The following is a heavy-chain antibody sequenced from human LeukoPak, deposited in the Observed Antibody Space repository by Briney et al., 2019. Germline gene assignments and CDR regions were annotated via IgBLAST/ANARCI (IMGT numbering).Heavy chain of an antibody. D-gene: IGHD6-13*01. CDR1: GGSISSYY. Sequence: PSETLSLTCTVSGGSISSYYWSWIRQPAGKGLEWIGRIYTSGSTSYSPSLKSRVTMSVDTSKNQFSLKLSSVTAADTAVYYCARDPLPGIAASGVLGYWGQGTLVTVSS. CDR2: IYTSGST. V-gene: IGHV4-4*07. CDR3: ARDPLPGIAASGVLGY. J-gene: IGHJ4*02.